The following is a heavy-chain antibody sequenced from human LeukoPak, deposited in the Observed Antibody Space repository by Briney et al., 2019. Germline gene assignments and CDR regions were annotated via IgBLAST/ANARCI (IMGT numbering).Heavy chain of an antibody. CDR3: ARGSRGYSYGNYFDY. CDR1: GGSISSYY. CDR2: IYYSGST. V-gene: IGHV4-59*01. Sequence: SETLSLTCTVSGGSISSYYWSWIRQPPGKGLEWIGYIYYSGSTNYNPSLKSRVTISVDTSKNQFSLKLSSVTAADTAVYYCARGSRGYSYGNYFDYWGQGTLVTVSS. D-gene: IGHD5-18*01. J-gene: IGHJ4*02.